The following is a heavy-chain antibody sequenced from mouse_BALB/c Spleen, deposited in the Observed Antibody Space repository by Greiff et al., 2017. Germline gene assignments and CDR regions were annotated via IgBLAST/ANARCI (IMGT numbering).Heavy chain of an antibody. CDR1: GFTFSSFG. CDR2: ISSGSSTI. J-gene: IGHJ4*01. D-gene: IGHD2-4*01. Sequence: EVQLVESGGGLVQPGGSRKLSCAASGFTFSSFGMHWVRQAPEKGLEWVAYISSGSSTIYYADTVKGRFTISRDNPKNTLFLQMTSLRSEDTAMYYCARRLYYDYECPMDYWGQGTSVTASS. V-gene: IGHV5-17*02. CDR3: ARRLYYDYECPMDY.